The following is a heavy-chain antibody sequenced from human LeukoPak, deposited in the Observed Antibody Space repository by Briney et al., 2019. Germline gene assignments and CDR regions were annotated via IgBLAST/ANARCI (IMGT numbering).Heavy chain of an antibody. CDR2: IIPILGIA. CDR1: GGTFSSYA. CDR3: ARLLEPNYYDSSGYYYVDY. V-gene: IGHV1-69*04. D-gene: IGHD3-22*01. J-gene: IGHJ4*02. Sequence: SVKVSCKASGGTFSSYAISWVRQAPGQGLEWMGRIIPILGIANYAQKFQGRVTITADKSTSTAHMELSSLRSEDTAVYYCARLLEPNYYDSSGYYYVDYWGQGTLVTVSS.